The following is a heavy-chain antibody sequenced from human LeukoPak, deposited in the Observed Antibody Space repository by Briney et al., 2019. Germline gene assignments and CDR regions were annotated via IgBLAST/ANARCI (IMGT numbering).Heavy chain of an antibody. D-gene: IGHD3-22*01. J-gene: IGHJ2*01. CDR2: IYTSGST. Sequence: SETLSLTSTVSGASISSGSYYWSWIRQPAGKGLEWIGRIYTSGSTNYNPSLKSRVTISVDTSKNQFSLKLSSVTAADTAVYYCARALVDYYDSSGYYHPDWYFDLWGRGTLVTVSS. CDR3: ARALVDYYDSSGYYHPDWYFDL. CDR1: GASISSGSYY. V-gene: IGHV4-61*02.